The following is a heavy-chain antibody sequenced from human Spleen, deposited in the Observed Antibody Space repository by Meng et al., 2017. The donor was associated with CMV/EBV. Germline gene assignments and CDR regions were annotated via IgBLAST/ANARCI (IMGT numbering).Heavy chain of an antibody. CDR3: VRGQHGKSTKTYLPAQY. CDR2: IAYDGSGK. D-gene: IGHD1-14*01. CDR1: GFTFTNYA. J-gene: IGHJ4*02. Sequence: GESLRLSCAASGFTFTNYAVHWVRQAPGKGLEWVAVIAYDGSGKHYADSVMGRFTISRDNSKDTLYLQMNGLRLEDTALYYCVRGQHGKSTKTYLPAQYWGQGTLVTVSS. V-gene: IGHV3-30*04.